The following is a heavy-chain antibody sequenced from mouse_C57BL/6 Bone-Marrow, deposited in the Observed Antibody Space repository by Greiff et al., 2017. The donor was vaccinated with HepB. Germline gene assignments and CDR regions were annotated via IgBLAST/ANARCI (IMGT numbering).Heavy chain of an antibody. D-gene: IGHD2-4*01. J-gene: IGHJ3*01. CDR1: GFTFSDFY. Sequence: EVMPVESGGGLVQSGRSLRLSCATSGFTFSDFYMEWVRQAPGKGLEWIAASRNKANDYTTEYSASVKGRFIVSRDTSQSILYLQMNALRAEDTAIYYCARDADYDLWFAYWGQGTLVTVSA. V-gene: IGHV7-1*01. CDR3: ARDADYDLWFAY. CDR2: SRNKANDYTT.